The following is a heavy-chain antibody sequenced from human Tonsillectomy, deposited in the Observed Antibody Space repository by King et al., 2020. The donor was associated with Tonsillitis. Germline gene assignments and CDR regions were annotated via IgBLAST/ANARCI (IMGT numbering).Heavy chain of an antibody. D-gene: IGHD6-19*01. J-gene: IGHJ2*01. CDR3: ARHGRGSHGWLASWDWYFDL. Sequence: QLQESGPGLVKPSETLSLTCTVSGGSISSSSYYWGWIRQPPGKGLEWIGSIYYSGSTYYNPSLTSRVTISVDTSKNQFFLKLSSVTAADTAVYYGARHGRGSHGWLASWDWYFDLWGRGTLVTVSS. V-gene: IGHV4-39*01. CDR2: IYYSGST. CDR1: GGSISSSSYY.